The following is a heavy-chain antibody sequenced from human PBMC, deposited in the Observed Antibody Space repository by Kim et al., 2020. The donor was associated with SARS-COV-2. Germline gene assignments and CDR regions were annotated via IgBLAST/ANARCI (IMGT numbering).Heavy chain of an antibody. Sequence: NTGNPTYAQGFTGRFVFSLDTSVSTAYLQISSLKAEDTAVYYCARDLNDYWGQGTLVTVSS. V-gene: IGHV7-4-1*02. J-gene: IGHJ4*02. CDR2: NTGNP. CDR3: ARDLNDY.